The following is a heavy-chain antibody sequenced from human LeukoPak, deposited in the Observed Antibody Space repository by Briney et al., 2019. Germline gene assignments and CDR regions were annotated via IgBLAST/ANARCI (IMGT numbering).Heavy chain of an antibody. V-gene: IGHV3-74*01. CDR2: ISGDETYT. Sequence: GGSLRLSCVGSGFTFSRDFMHWIRQAPGEGLMWVSQISGDETYTNYADPVKGRFTISRDNAKNTLYLQMNSLRAEDTAIYYCVREDNAFNIWGQGTLVTVSS. CDR1: GFTFSRDF. J-gene: IGHJ3*02. CDR3: VREDNAFNI.